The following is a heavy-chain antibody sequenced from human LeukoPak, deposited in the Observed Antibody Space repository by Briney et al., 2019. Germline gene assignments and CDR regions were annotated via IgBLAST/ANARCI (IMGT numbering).Heavy chain of an antibody. CDR2: IYYSGST. J-gene: IGHJ4*02. D-gene: IGHD2-2*01. CDR3: ARSYCSSTSCYHQEDY. Sequence: SQTLSLTCTVSGGSISSGGYYWSWIRQHPGKGLEWIGYIYYSGSTYYNPSLKSRVTISVDTSKNQFSLKLSSVIAADTAVYYCARSYCSSTSCYHQEDYWGQGTLVTVSS. CDR1: GGSISSGGYY. V-gene: IGHV4-31*03.